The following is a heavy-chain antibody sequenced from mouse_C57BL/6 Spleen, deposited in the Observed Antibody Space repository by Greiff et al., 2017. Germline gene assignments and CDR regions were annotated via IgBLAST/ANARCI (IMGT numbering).Heavy chain of an antibody. CDR1: GYTFTSYW. CDR2: IDTNSGGT. J-gene: IGHJ4*01. D-gene: IGHD2-1*01. Sequence: VQLQQSGAELVKPGASVKLSCKASGYTFTSYWMHWVKQRPGRGLEWMGRIDTNSGGTKYTEKLQSKATLTVDKPSSTAYMQLSSLTSEDSAVYYCATHLLGYSMDYWGQGTSVTVSS. V-gene: IGHV1-72*01. CDR3: ATHLLGYSMDY.